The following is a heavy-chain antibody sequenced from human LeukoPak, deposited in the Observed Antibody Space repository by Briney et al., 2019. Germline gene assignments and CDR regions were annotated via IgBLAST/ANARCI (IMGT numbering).Heavy chain of an antibody. J-gene: IGHJ4*02. D-gene: IGHD2-15*01. Sequence: GGSLRLSCAASGFTFSSYSMNWVRQAPGKGLEWVSSISSSSSYIYYADSVKGRFTISRDNAKNSLYLQMNSLRAEDTAVYYCARDHERVVPYYFDYWGQGTLVTVSS. CDR3: ARDHERVVPYYFDY. CDR1: GFTFSSYS. CDR2: ISSSSSYI. V-gene: IGHV3-21*01.